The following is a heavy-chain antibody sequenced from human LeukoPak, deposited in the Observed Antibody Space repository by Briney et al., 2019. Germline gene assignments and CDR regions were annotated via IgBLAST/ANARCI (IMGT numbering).Heavy chain of an antibody. Sequence: ASVKVSCKVSGYTLTELSMHWVRQAPGKGLVWMGGFDPEDGETIYAQKFQGRVTITEDTSTDTAYMELSSLRSEDTAVYYCASLEPGIAVAAYWGQGTLVTVSS. CDR2: FDPEDGET. D-gene: IGHD6-19*01. V-gene: IGHV1-24*01. CDR3: ASLEPGIAVAAY. J-gene: IGHJ4*02. CDR1: GYTLTELS.